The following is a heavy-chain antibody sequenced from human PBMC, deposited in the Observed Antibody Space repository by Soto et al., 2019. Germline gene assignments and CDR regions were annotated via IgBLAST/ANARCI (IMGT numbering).Heavy chain of an antibody. J-gene: IGHJ5*02. V-gene: IGHV1-2*04. D-gene: IGHD1-1*01. Sequence: QAQLVQSGAEVKKPGSSVKVSCKASGYTFTNYYMHWVRQAPGQGLEWMGWINPHSGGTNYAQKFQGWATMTRDTSISTAYMELNRMTYDETAVYYGAREDEINWNENRFDPWGQGTLGTVSS. CDR2: INPHSGGT. CDR1: GYTFTNYY. CDR3: AREDEINWNENRFDP.